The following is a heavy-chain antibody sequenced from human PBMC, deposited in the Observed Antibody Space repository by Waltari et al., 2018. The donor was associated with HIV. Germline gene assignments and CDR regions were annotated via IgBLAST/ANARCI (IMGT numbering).Heavy chain of an antibody. V-gene: IGHV1-8*01. Sequence: QVQLVQSGAAVKKPGASVKVSCKASGYTFTSYDINWVRQATGHGLEWMGWMNPNSGNTGYPQKFQGRVTMTRNTSISTAYMELSSLRSEDTAVYYCARGRVQVRGAMYYFDYWGQGTLVTVSS. CDR2: MNPNSGNT. D-gene: IGHD3-10*01. J-gene: IGHJ4*02. CDR3: ARGRVQVRGAMYYFDY. CDR1: GYTFTSYD.